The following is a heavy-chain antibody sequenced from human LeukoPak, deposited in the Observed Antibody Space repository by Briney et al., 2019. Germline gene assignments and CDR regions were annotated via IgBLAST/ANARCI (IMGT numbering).Heavy chain of an antibody. CDR3: AREQGGYSGYWY. V-gene: IGHV1-69*13. CDR1: GGTFSSYA. J-gene: IGHJ4*02. CDR2: IIPIFGTA. D-gene: IGHD5-12*01. Sequence: SVKASCKASGGTFSSYAISWVRQAPGQGLELMGGIIPIFGTANYAQKFQGRVTITADESTSTAYMELSSLRSEDTAVYYCAREQGGYSGYWYWGQGTLVTVSS.